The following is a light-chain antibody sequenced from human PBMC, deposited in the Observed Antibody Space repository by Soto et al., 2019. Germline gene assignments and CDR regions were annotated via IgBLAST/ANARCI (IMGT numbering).Light chain of an antibody. V-gene: IGKV3-15*01. CDR2: GAS. CDR3: QQYNHWPFA. Sequence: VMTQSPTTLSVSPGERATLSCRASHSVGSNLAWYQQNPGKAPMLLIYGASTRTTGVPARFSGSGSATQFTLAISSMHSEDFGFYYCQQYNHWPFAFGGGTNVDIK. CDR1: HSVGSN. J-gene: IGKJ4*01.